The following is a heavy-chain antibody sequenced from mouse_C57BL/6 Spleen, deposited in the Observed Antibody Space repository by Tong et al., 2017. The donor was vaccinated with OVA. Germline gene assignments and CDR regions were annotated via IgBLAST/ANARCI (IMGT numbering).Heavy chain of an antibody. J-gene: IGHJ2*01. CDR3: ARGRLYGSSLDY. CDR1: EYEFPSHD. CDR2: INSDGGST. D-gene: IGHD1-1*01. Sequence: EVQLQESGGGLVQPGESLKLSCESNEYEFPSHDMSWVRKTPEKRLELVAAINSDGGSTYYPDTMERRFTISRDNAKNTLFLQMTSLRSEDTAMYYCARGRLYGSSLDYWGQGTTLTVSS. V-gene: IGHV5-2*01.